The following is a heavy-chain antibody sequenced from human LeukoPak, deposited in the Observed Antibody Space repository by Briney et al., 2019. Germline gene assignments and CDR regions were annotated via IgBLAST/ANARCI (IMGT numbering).Heavy chain of an antibody. V-gene: IGHV1-46*01. Sequence: GASVKVSCKASGYTFTGYYMHWVRQAPGQGLEWMGIINPSGGSTSYAQKFQGRVTMTRDTSTSTVYMELSSLRSEDTAVYYCAREAPARYYDSSGDYWGQGTLVTVSS. CDR3: AREAPARYYDSSGDY. CDR2: INPSGGST. CDR1: GYTFTGYY. J-gene: IGHJ4*02. D-gene: IGHD3-22*01.